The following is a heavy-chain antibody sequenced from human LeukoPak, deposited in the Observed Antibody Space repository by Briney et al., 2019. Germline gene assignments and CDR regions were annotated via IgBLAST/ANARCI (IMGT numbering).Heavy chain of an antibody. D-gene: IGHD6-13*01. CDR3: VRHGLGSSWFGFDY. Sequence: GESLKISCKGSGYTFTTYWIGWVRQMPGKGLERMGIIYPGDSDPRYSPSFQGQVTISADTSISTAYLQWSSLKASDSAMYYCVRHGLGSSWFGFDYWGQGTLVTVSS. CDR1: GYTFTTYW. V-gene: IGHV5-51*01. J-gene: IGHJ4*02. CDR2: IYPGDSDP.